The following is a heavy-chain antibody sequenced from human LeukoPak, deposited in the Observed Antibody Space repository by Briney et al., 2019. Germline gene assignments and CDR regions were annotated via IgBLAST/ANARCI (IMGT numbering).Heavy chain of an antibody. Sequence: SQTLSLTCAISGDSVSSNSAAWNWIRQSPSRGLEWLGRAYYRSKWYYDYAVSVKSRITINPDTSKNQLSLQLNSVTPEDTAVYYCARDSTTPSSSWLSYYFYYWGQGTLVTVSS. J-gene: IGHJ4*02. V-gene: IGHV6-1*01. D-gene: IGHD6-13*01. CDR1: GDSVSSNSAA. CDR2: AYYRSKWYY. CDR3: ARDSTTPSSSWLSYYFYY.